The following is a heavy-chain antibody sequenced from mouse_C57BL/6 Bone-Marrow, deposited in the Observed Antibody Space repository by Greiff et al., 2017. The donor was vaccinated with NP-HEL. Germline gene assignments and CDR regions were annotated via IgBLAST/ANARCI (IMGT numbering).Heavy chain of an antibody. CDR1: GFTFSSYG. CDR2: ISSGGSYT. D-gene: IGHD2-5*01. J-gene: IGHJ3*01. V-gene: IGHV5-6*01. CDR3: ARHSYYSKFAY. Sequence: EVQVVESGGDLVKPGGSLKFSCAASGFTFSSYGMSWVRQTPDKRLEWVATISSGGSYTYYPDSVKGRFTISRDNAKNTLYLQMSSLKSEDTAMYYCARHSYYSKFAYWGQGTLVTVSA.